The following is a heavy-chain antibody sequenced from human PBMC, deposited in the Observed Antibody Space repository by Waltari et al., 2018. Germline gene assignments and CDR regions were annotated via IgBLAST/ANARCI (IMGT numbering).Heavy chain of an antibody. D-gene: IGHD3-22*01. CDR2: IYYRGST. CDR1: GGSISSYY. V-gene: IGHV4-59*01. Sequence: QVQLQESGPGLVKPSETLSLTCTVSGGSISSYYWSWIRQPPGKGLEWIGYIYYRGSTNYTPSPTIRVTISVDTSKNQFSLKLSSVTAADTAVYYCARGEGSSGYSVTPLDYWGQGTLVTVSS. CDR3: ARGEGSSGYSVTPLDY. J-gene: IGHJ4*02.